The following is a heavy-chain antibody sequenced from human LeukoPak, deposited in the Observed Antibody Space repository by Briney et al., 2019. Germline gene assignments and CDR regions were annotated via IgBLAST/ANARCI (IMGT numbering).Heavy chain of an antibody. J-gene: IGHJ4*02. D-gene: IGHD6-6*01. CDR3: ARAARPDY. CDR1: GFTFSSYS. Sequence: GGSLRLSCAASGFTFSSYSMNWVRQAPGKGLEWVSYISSSSSTIYYADSVKGRFTISRDNAKNSPYLQMNSLRAEDTAVYYCARAARPDYWGQGTLVTVSS. V-gene: IGHV3-48*04. CDR2: ISSSSSTI.